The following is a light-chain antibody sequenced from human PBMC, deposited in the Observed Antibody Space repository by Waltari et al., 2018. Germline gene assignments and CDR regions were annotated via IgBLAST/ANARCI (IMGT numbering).Light chain of an antibody. J-gene: IGKJ5*01. CDR1: QSVNTN. CDR3: QQRSTWPSIT. V-gene: IGKV3-11*01. Sequence: TVLTQSLVTLFLSPGDRGTLSCRASQSVNTNLAWYQQKPGQAPRLLIYDASNRATGIPARFSGSGSGTDFTLTISSLEREDFAVYYCQQRSTWPSITFGQGTRLEIK. CDR2: DAS.